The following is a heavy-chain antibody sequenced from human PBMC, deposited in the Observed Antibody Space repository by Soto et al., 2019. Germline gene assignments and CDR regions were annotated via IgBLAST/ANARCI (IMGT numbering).Heavy chain of an antibody. V-gene: IGHV3-23*01. D-gene: IGHD2-2*01. CDR3: AKGARGTSNSNDY. CDR1: GFTFSTYA. J-gene: IGHJ4*02. Sequence: GGSLRLSCAASGFTFSTYAMSWVRQAPGKGLEWVSSISGTGGGTNYADSLKGRFTVSRDNSKNTLYLQMNTLRAEDTATYYCAKGARGTSNSNDYWGQGTLVTVS. CDR2: ISGTGGGT.